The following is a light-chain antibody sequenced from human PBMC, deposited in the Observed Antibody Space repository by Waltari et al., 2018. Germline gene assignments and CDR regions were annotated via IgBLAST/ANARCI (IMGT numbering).Light chain of an antibody. CDR2: GPS. CDR1: QSISSW. J-gene: IGKJ1*01. Sequence: DIQMTQSPSTLSASVGDRVTITCRASQSISSWLAWYQQKPGKAPKLLIYGPSNLQIGVPSRFSGSGSGTEFTLTISSLQPDDFAVYYCQQLNSYQWTFGQGTKVEIK. CDR3: QQLNSYQWT. V-gene: IGKV1-5*03.